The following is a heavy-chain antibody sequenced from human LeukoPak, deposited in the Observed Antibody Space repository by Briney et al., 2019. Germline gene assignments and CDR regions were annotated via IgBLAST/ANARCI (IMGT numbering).Heavy chain of an antibody. J-gene: IGHJ2*01. Sequence: ASVKVSCKPSGYTFSGFYIHWVRQAPGQGLEWMGWISPNSGGTDYAQRFQGRVTMTRDTSVSTAYMELSSLRSDDTAVYYCAIQPWGSGNNWYFDLWGRGTLVTVSS. CDR1: GYTFSGFY. D-gene: IGHD7-27*01. CDR2: ISPNSGGT. V-gene: IGHV1-2*02. CDR3: AIQPWGSGNNWYFDL.